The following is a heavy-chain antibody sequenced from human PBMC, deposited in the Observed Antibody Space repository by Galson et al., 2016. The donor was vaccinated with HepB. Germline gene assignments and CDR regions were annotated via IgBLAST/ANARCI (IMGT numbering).Heavy chain of an antibody. V-gene: IGHV4-31*03. CDR3: ARYFDH. CDR1: GDSISNDGNY. J-gene: IGHJ4*02. CDR2: IYHSGST. Sequence: TLSLTCTVSGDSISNDGNYWSWTRQHPGKGLEFIGYIYHSGSTYYNPSLRSRVTISVDPSENQFSLKLSSVTAADTAVYYCARYFDHRGQGILVTVSS.